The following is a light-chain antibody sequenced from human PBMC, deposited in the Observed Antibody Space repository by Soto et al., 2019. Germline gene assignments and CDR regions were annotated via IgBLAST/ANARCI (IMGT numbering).Light chain of an antibody. CDR3: HPNGSSPVT. CDR2: GAS. J-gene: IGKJ1*01. Sequence: EIALTQSPGTLSLSPGERATLSCRASQSVTSNYLAWYQQKPGQAPRLLLFGASIRDTGIPVRFSGSGSGTVVTLNMTRLQPEDFPVHYCHPNGSSPVTFGQ. V-gene: IGKV3-20*01. CDR1: QSVTSNY.